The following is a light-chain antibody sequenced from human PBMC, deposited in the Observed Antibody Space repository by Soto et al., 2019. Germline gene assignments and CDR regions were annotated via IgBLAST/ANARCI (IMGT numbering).Light chain of an antibody. CDR2: GAS. V-gene: IGKV3-20*01. Sequence: EIVLTQSPGTLSLSPGERATLSCRASQSVSSSFFAWYQQKPGQPPRLLIYGASTRATGIPDRFSGSGSGTDFTLTISRLEPEDFAMYYCQQYGTSPWTFGKGTKVEIK. CDR1: QSVSSSF. CDR3: QQYGTSPWT. J-gene: IGKJ1*01.